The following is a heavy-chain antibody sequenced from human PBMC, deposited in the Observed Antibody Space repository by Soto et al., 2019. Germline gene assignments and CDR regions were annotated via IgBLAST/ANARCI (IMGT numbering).Heavy chain of an antibody. V-gene: IGHV4-59*01. D-gene: IGHD3-22*01. J-gene: IGHJ4*02. CDR2: IYYSGST. Sequence: PSETLSLTCTVSGGSISSYYWSWIRQPPGKGLEWIGYIYYSGSTNYNPSLKSRVTISVDTSKNQFSLKLSSVTAADTAVYYCARYYDSSGYSKRYFDSWGQGTLVTVSS. CDR3: ARYYDSSGYSKRYFDS. CDR1: GGSISSYY.